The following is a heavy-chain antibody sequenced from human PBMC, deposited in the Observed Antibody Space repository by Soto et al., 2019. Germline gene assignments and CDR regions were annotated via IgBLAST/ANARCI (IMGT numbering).Heavy chain of an antibody. D-gene: IGHD2-15*01. CDR1: GYKFTTYF. CDR2: IHPSGDI. Sequence: AASVKVSCKASGYKFTTYFIHWVRQAPGQGLEWMGMIHPSGDIGYAQKFRGRVTMTIDTSTTTAYMELRNLTSEDTAVYFSVRGYCTTSPCSGDFQFWCQGTLVTVS. CDR3: VRGYCTTSPCSGDFQF. J-gene: IGHJ1*01. V-gene: IGHV1-46*01.